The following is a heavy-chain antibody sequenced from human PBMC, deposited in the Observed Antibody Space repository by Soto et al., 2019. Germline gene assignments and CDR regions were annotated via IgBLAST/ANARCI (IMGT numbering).Heavy chain of an antibody. Sequence: SVKVSCKASGGTFSSYAISWVRQAPGQGLKWMGGIIPIFGTANYAQKFQGRVTITADESTSTAYMELSSLRSEDTAVYYCARQGYCSGGSCHSIFDYWGQGALVTVSS. J-gene: IGHJ4*02. CDR1: GGTFSSYA. V-gene: IGHV1-69*13. CDR3: ARQGYCSGGSCHSIFDY. CDR2: IIPIFGTA. D-gene: IGHD2-15*01.